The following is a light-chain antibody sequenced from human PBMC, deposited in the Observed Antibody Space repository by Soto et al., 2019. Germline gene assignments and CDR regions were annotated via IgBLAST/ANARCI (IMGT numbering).Light chain of an antibody. J-gene: IGKJ2*01. Sequence: DIVMTQSPDSLAVSLGERATINCKSSQSVLYSSNNKNYLAWYQQKPGQPPKLLIYWASTRESGVPDRCSGSRSGTDFTLPISSLQAEDVAVYYCQQYYSTPYTFGQGTKLEIK. CDR1: QSVLYSSNNKNY. V-gene: IGKV4-1*01. CDR3: QQYYSTPYT. CDR2: WAS.